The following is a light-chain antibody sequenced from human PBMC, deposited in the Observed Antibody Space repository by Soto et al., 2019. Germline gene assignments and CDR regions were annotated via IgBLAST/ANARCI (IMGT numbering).Light chain of an antibody. CDR2: AAS. J-gene: IGKJ4*01. V-gene: IGKV1-5*01. CDR1: ENIFKF. CDR3: QHYHSQSIT. Sequence: DILLIQSPATLSASVGDRITITCRASENIFKFLAWYQQRSGSAPNRLIYAASDLEKGVPSRFSDSGSGTEFTLTIDNLQPNDSATYFCQHYHSQSITFGGGTQVDVK.